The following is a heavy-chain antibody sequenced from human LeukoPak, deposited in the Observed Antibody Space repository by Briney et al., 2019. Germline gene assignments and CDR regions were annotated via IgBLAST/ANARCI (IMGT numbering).Heavy chain of an antibody. J-gene: IGHJ6*03. CDR1: GGTFSSYA. CDR3: ASTEQWLVSGLYYYYYMDV. CDR2: IIPIFGTA. Sequence: SVKASCKASGGTFSSYAISWVRQAPGQGLEWMGGIIPIFGTANYAQKFQGRGTIPTDESTSTAYKDLSLLRTEDTAVYYCASTEQWLVSGLYYYYYMDVWGKGTTVTVSS. D-gene: IGHD6-19*01. V-gene: IGHV1-69*05.